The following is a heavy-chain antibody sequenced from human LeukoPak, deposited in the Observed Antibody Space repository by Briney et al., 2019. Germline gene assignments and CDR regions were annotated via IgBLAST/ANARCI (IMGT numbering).Heavy chain of an antibody. CDR1: GFTFSVYS. Sequence: GGSLRLSCVASGFTFSVYSMNWVRQAPGKGLEWSSHINSGTNDRYYADSVKGRFTISRDTAKNSVFLQMTSLRVDQTVVYSCARHQGGAGFDSWGQGTLVTVSS. CDR2: INSGTNDR. D-gene: IGHD4-17*01. CDR3: ARHQGGAGFDS. J-gene: IGHJ4*02. V-gene: IGHV3-21*05.